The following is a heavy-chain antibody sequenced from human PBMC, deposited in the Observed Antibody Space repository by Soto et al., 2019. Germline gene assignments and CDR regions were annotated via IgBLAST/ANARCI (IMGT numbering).Heavy chain of an antibody. J-gene: IGHJ4*02. CDR3: AKVFYYYDSSGYYYFDY. D-gene: IGHD3-22*01. V-gene: IGHV3-23*01. CDR1: GFTFSSYA. CDR2: ISGSGSTI. Sequence: GGSLRLSCAASGFTFSSYAVSWVRQAPGKGPEWISSISGSGSTIYYADSVKGRSTISRDNSKNTLYLQMSSLRAEDTAVYYCAKVFYYYDSSGYYYFDYWGQGTLVTVSS.